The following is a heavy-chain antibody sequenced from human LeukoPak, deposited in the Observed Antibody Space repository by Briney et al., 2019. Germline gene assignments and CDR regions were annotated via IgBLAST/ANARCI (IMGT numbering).Heavy chain of an antibody. Sequence: SETLSLTCTISAGAISPAGYFWNWIRQHPGKGLEWIGYRDYSGRSFYSPSLESRVVISVDMSKKQVSLTLNSVTGADTAIYYCATNAGYGMDVWGQGTTVIV. CDR1: AGAISPAGYF. CDR2: RDYSGRS. V-gene: IGHV4-31*03. J-gene: IGHJ6*02. CDR3: ATNAGYGMDV.